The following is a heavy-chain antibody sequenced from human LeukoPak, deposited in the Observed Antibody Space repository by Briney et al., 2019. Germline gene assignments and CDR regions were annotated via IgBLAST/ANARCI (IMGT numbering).Heavy chain of an antibody. V-gene: IGHV4-59*01. J-gene: IGHJ5*02. CDR1: GGSFGLYH. CDR3: ARDRAAGSDWLDP. CDR2: IFYNGST. Sequence: SETLSLTCTVSGGSFGLYHWSWIRQPPGKGLEWIGYIFYNGSTKYNISLKSRLTISIDTSKNQFSLKLSSVTAADTAVYYCARDRAAGSDWLDPWGQGTLVTVSS. D-gene: IGHD3-10*01.